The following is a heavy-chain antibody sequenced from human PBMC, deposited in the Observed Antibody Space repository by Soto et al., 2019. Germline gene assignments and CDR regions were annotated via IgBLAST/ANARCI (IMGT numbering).Heavy chain of an antibody. CDR3: ARGEGSGPTGY. CDR2: INPSGGST. J-gene: IGHJ4*02. V-gene: IGHV1-46*01. Sequence: QVQLVQSGAEVKKPGASVKVSCKASGYTFTSYYMHWVRQAPGQGLEWMGIINPSGGSTSYAQKFQGRVTMTRDTSASTVYMELSSLRSEDTDVYYCARGEGSGPTGYWGQGTLVTVSS. D-gene: IGHD3-10*01. CDR1: GYTFTSYY.